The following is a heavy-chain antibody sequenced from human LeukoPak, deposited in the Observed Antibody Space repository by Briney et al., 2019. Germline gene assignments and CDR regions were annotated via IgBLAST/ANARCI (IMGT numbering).Heavy chain of an antibody. D-gene: IGHD2-15*01. CDR3: ARYLGYCSGNNCYSERFDP. Sequence: SETLSLTCTVSGGSISSSGYFWGWTRQPPGKGLEWIGYVSYSGSTNYNPSLKSRVTISVDTSKNQFSLKLNSVTAADTAVYFCARYLGYCSGNNCYSERFDPWGQGTLVAVSS. J-gene: IGHJ5*02. CDR1: GGSISSSGYF. V-gene: IGHV4-61*05. CDR2: VSYSGST.